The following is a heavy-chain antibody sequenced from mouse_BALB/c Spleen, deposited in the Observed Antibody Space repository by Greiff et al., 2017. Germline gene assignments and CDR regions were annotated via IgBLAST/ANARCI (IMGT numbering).Heavy chain of an antibody. Sequence: QVQLKQSGAELVRPGSSVKISCKASGYAFSSYWMNWVKQRPGQGLEWIGQIYPGDGDTNYNGKFKGKATLTADKSSSTAYMQLSSLTSEDSAVYFCASYRYDRSDYWGQGTTLTVSS. V-gene: IGHV1-80*01. CDR2: IYPGDGDT. D-gene: IGHD2-14*01. CDR1: GYAFSSYW. CDR3: ASYRYDRSDY. J-gene: IGHJ2*01.